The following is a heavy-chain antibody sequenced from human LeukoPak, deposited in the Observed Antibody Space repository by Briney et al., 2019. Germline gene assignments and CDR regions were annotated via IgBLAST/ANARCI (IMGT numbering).Heavy chain of an antibody. V-gene: IGHV3-33*08. Sequence: GGSLRLSCAASGFTFSSYGMHWVRQAPGKGLEWVAVIWHDGSNQYYADSVRGRFTISRDNSKNTLYLQMKSLRPEDTAVYYCARPPRFCSGGSCYHERYFENWGQVTLVTVSS. CDR1: GFTFSSYG. J-gene: IGHJ4*03. D-gene: IGHD2-15*01. CDR3: ARPPRFCSGGSCYHERYFEN. CDR2: IWHDGSNQ.